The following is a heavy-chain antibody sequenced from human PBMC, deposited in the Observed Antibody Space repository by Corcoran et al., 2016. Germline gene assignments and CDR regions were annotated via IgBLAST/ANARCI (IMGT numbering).Heavy chain of an antibody. D-gene: IGHD2-15*01. J-gene: IGHJ6*02. V-gene: IGHV3-33*01. Sequence: QVQLVESGGGVVQPGRSLRLSCAASGFTFNTYGMNWVRQAPGKGPEWVAVIWYDGSNKYYADSVKGRFTISRDNSKNTLYLQMNSLRAEDTALYDWARIDCTGGSCRPYYYYGMDVWGQGTTVTVSS. CDR2: IWYDGSNK. CDR1: GFTFNTYG. CDR3: ARIDCTGGSCRPYYYYGMDV.